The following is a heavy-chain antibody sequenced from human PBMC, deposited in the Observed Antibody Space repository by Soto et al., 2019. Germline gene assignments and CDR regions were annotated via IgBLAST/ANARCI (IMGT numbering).Heavy chain of an antibody. Sequence: GVLKISCAASGFTFSSYSMNWVRQAPGKGLEWVSYISSSSSTIYYADSVKGRFTISRDNAKNSLYLQMNSLRAEDTAVYYCAREFGYDFWSGYPSYYYYYMDVWGKGTTVTVSS. J-gene: IGHJ6*03. CDR2: ISSSSSTI. D-gene: IGHD3-3*01. CDR3: AREFGYDFWSGYPSYYYYYMDV. CDR1: GFTFSSYS. V-gene: IGHV3-48*01.